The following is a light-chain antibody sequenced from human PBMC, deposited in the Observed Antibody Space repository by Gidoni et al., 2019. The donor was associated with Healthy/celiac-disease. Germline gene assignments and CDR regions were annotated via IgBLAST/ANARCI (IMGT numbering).Light chain of an antibody. V-gene: IGKV3-20*01. Sequence: EIVFTHSPGTLSLSPGERATLSCRASQSVSSSYLAWYQQKPGQAPRLLIYGASSRATGIPDRFSGSGSGTDFTLTISRLEPEDFAVYYCQQYGSSPPWTFGQGTKVEIK. J-gene: IGKJ1*01. CDR1: QSVSSSY. CDR3: QQYGSSPPWT. CDR2: GAS.